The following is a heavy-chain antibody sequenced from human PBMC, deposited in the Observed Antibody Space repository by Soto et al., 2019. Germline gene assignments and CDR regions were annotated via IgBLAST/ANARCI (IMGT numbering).Heavy chain of an antibody. CDR1: QCTFSDFA. D-gene: IGHD3-3*01. CDR3: AKDSFSRQGIHDPLDI. Sequence: GGSLRLSWAASQCTFSDFAMSWGRQAPGKGLEWVSVVGGHGGGTYYADSVKGRFTVSRDNSKNTLYLQMDSLTAEDTAVYYCAKDSFSRQGIHDPLDIWGQGTMVTGSS. V-gene: IGHV3-23*01. J-gene: IGHJ3*02. CDR2: VGGHGGGT.